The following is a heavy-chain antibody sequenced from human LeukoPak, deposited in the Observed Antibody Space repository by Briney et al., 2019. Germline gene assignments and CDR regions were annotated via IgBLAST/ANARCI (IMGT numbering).Heavy chain of an antibody. V-gene: IGHV1-18*01. CDR1: GYALTSSG. Sequence: ASVKVSCKASGYALTSSGISWVRQAPGQGLEWMGWIGTYNGNTNYAQGLQGRVSLTTDTSTSTVYLELRSPRSDDTAVYYCARGMGSTTFADFDPWGQGTLVTVSS. CDR2: IGTYNGNT. D-gene: IGHD2-2*01. J-gene: IGHJ5*02. CDR3: ARGMGSTTFADFDP.